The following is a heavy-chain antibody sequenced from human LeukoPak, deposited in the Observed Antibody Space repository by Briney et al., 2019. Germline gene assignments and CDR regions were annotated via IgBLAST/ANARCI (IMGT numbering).Heavy chain of an antibody. V-gene: IGHV1-2*02. Sequence: GSVKVSCKASGYTFTGYYMHWVRQAPGQGLEWMGWINPNSGGTNYAQKFQGRVTMTRDTSISTAYMELSRLRSDDTAVYYCAREDRIAAAGLNYWGQGTLVTVSS. CDR1: GYTFTGYY. CDR2: INPNSGGT. J-gene: IGHJ4*02. CDR3: AREDRIAAAGLNY. D-gene: IGHD6-13*01.